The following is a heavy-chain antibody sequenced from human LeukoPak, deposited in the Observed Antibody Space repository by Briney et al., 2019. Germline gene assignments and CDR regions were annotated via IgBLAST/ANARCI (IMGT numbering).Heavy chain of an antibody. CDR3: AKDSLEGFGVGTYYFDY. Sequence: GGSLRLSCAASGFTFSSYEMNWVRQAPGKGLEWVSYISSSGSTIYYADSVKGRFTISRDDSKNTLYLQMNSLRAEDTAVYYCAKDSLEGFGVGTYYFDYWGQGTLVTVSS. D-gene: IGHD3-10*01. J-gene: IGHJ4*02. CDR2: ISSSGSTI. CDR1: GFTFSSYE. V-gene: IGHV3-48*03.